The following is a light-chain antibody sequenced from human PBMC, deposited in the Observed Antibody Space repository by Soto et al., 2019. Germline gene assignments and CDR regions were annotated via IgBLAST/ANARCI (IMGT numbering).Light chain of an antibody. CDR2: LVS. V-gene: IGKV2-28*01. CDR3: MQALQTPRT. Sequence: DIVMTQSPLSLPVTPGEPASISCRSSQSLLHSNGHNYLAWYLQKTGQSPQLLIYLVSRRASGVPDRFSGSGSGTDFTLKISRVEAEDVGVYYCMQALQTPRTFGQGTKVEIK. J-gene: IGKJ1*01. CDR1: QSLLHSNGHNY.